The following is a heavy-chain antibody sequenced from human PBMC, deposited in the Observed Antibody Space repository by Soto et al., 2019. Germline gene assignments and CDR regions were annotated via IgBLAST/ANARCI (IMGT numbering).Heavy chain of an antibody. V-gene: IGHV3-23*01. J-gene: IGHJ4*02. CDR3: ANSLTYYDFRSGYEAY. Sequence: GVSLRLSCAASGFTFSSYAMSWVRQAPGKGLEWVSAISGSGGSTYYADSVKGRFTISRDNSKNTLYLQMNSLRAEDTAVYYCANSLTYYDFRSGYEAYWGQGTLVTVSS. CDR2: ISGSGGST. CDR1: GFTFSSYA. D-gene: IGHD3-3*01.